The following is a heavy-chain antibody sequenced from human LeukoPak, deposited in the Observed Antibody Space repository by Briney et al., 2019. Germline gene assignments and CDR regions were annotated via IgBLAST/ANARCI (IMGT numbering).Heavy chain of an antibody. V-gene: IGHV3-23*01. D-gene: IGHD3-10*01. Sequence: PGGSLRLSCAASGFTFSSYGMSWVRQAPGKGLEWVSAISGSGGSTYYADSVKGRFTISRDNSKNTLYLQMNSLRAEDTAVYYCAKDGAQDYYGSGRYYYYYMDVWGKGTTVTISS. J-gene: IGHJ6*03. CDR1: GFTFSSYG. CDR3: AKDGAQDYYGSGRYYYYYMDV. CDR2: ISGSGGST.